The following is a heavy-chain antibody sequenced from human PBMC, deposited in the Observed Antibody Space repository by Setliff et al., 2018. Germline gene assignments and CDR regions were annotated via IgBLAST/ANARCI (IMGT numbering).Heavy chain of an antibody. D-gene: IGHD3-3*01. J-gene: IGHJ6*03. Sequence: PSETLSLTCTVSGDSINSRTNYWSWIRQPAGKGPEWIGHIYASWSTNYNPSLKSRVTISVDTSKNQFSLSLSSVTAADTAVYYCARMSGFQYIDVWDKGTTVTVSS. CDR3: ARMSGFQYIDV. V-gene: IGHV4-61*09. CDR1: GDSINSRTNY. CDR2: IYASWST.